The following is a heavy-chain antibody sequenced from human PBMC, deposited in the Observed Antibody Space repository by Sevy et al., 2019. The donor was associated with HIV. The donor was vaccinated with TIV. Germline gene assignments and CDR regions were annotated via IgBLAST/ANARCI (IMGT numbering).Heavy chain of an antibody. J-gene: IGHJ4*02. V-gene: IGHV3-21*01. CDR1: GFTFSAYV. CDR2: ISSSGRYI. CDR3: ARDALSGTSAY. Sequence: GGSLRLSCAASGFTFSAYVMNWVRQGPGKGLEWVSSISSSGRYIYYADSVQRRFTISRDNAEDSLYLQMNNLRAEDTAVYSCARDALSGTSAYWGQGTLVTVSS. D-gene: IGHD1-7*01.